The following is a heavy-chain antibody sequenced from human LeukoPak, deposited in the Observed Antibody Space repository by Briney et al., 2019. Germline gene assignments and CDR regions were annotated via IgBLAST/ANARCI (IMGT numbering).Heavy chain of an antibody. CDR2: IRSKAYGGTT. J-gene: IGHJ4*02. V-gene: IGHV3-49*03. CDR3: TRGTMVRGVISHFDY. D-gene: IGHD3-10*01. CDR1: GFTFGDYA. Sequence: PGRSLRLSCTASGFTFGDYAMSWFRQAPGKGLEWVGFIRSKAYGGTTEYAASVKGRFTISRDDSKSIAYLQMNSLKTEDTAVYYCTRGTMVRGVISHFDYWGQGTLVTVSS.